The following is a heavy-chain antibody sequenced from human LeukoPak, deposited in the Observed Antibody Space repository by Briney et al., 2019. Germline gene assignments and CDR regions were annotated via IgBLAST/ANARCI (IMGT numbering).Heavy chain of an antibody. Sequence: ASVKVSCKASGYTSNNHYMYWVRQAPGQGLEWMGVINPSGGSTSYAQKFQGRVTMTRDTSTRTVYMEVNSLRSDDTAVYYCARESITMVRGVIMHYYYGMDVWGQGTTVTVSS. V-gene: IGHV1-46*02. D-gene: IGHD3-10*01. CDR2: INPSGGST. J-gene: IGHJ6*02. CDR3: ARESITMVRGVIMHYYYGMDV. CDR1: GYTSNNHY.